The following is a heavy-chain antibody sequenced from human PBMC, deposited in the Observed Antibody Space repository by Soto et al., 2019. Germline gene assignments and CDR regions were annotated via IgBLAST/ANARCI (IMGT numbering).Heavy chain of an antibody. Sequence: SETLSLTCTVSGGSIGSYYWSWIRQPPGKGLEWIGYIYYSGSTNYNPSLKSRVTISVDTSKNQFSLKLSSVTAADTAVYYCARSSYYDFWSGYYYYYYGMDVWGQGTTVTVSS. V-gene: IGHV4-59*01. J-gene: IGHJ6*02. CDR3: ARSSYYDFWSGYYYYYYGMDV. CDR2: IYYSGST. CDR1: GGSIGSYY. D-gene: IGHD3-3*01.